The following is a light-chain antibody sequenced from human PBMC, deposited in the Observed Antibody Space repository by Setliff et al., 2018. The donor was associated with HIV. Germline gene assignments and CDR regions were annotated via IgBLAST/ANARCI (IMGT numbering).Light chain of an antibody. CDR1: SNDVGRYDL. V-gene: IGLV2-23*01. CDR2: QAT. J-gene: IGLJ1*01. CDR3: CSNTGSNTFV. Sequence: QSALAQPASVSGSPGQSITISCTGTSNDVGRYDLVSWYQQHPARAPKLIIYQATRRPSGVSNRFSGSKSGNVASLTISGLQAEDEADYYCCSNTGSNTFVFGPGTKVTVL.